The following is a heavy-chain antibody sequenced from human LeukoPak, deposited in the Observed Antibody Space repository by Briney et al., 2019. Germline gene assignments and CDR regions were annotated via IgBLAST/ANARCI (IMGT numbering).Heavy chain of an antibody. CDR1: GGSFSGYY. V-gene: IGHV4-34*01. Sequence: SETLSLTCAVYGGSFSGYYWSWIRQPPGKGLEWIGEINHSGSTNYNPSLKSRVTISVDTSKNQFSLKLSSVTAADTAVYYCAKPSNYYGSATDAFDFWGQGTMVTVPS. D-gene: IGHD3-10*01. J-gene: IGHJ3*01. CDR2: INHSGST. CDR3: AKPSNYYGSATDAFDF.